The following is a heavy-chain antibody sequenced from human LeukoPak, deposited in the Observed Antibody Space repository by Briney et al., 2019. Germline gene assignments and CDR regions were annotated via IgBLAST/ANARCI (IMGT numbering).Heavy chain of an antibody. CDR1: GGTFSSYA. V-gene: IGHV1-69*13. CDR2: IITIFGTA. Sequence: SVKVSCKASGGTFSSYAISWVRQAPGQGLEWMGGIITIFGTANYAQKFQGRVTITADESTSTAYMELSSLRSEDTAVYYCARDVLRFLEGFDPWGQGTLVTVSS. D-gene: IGHD3-3*01. CDR3: ARDVLRFLEGFDP. J-gene: IGHJ5*02.